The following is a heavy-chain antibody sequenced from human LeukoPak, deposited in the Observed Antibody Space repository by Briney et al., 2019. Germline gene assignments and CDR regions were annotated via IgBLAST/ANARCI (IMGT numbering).Heavy chain of an antibody. Sequence: GGSLRLSCAASGFTFSSYAMSWVRQAPGKGLEWVSAISGSGGSTYYADSVKGRFTISRDNSKNTLYLQMNSLRAEDTAVYYCAASRATQWLVRPFDYWGQGTLVTVSS. D-gene: IGHD6-19*01. V-gene: IGHV3-23*01. CDR1: GFTFSSYA. CDR2: ISGSGGST. CDR3: AASRATQWLVRPFDY. J-gene: IGHJ4*02.